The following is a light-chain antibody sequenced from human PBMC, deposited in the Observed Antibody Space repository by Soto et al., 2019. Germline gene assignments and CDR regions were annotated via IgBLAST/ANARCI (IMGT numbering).Light chain of an antibody. CDR2: GNS. CDR3: QSYDSSLSGYV. J-gene: IGLJ1*01. CDR1: SSNIGAGYD. V-gene: IGLV1-40*01. Sequence: QSVLTQPPSVSGAPGQRVTISCTGSSSNIGAGYDVHWYQQLPGTAPKLLIYGNSNRPSGVPDRFSGSKSGTSASLAITGLQAEDEADYSCQSYDSSLSGYVFGTGTKVNV.